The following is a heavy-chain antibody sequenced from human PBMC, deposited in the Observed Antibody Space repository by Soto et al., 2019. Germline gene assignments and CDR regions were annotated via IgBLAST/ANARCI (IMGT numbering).Heavy chain of an antibody. CDR3: ARGWGYDSTDYYYAY. Sequence: QVQLVQSGAEVRKTGSSVRVSCKASGGRFNRHTISWVRQAPGQGLEWMGGIIPIFGTANHSQKFQGRVTIIAEESTSTVYTELSSLRADDTAIYYCARGWGYDSTDYYYAYWCQGTLVIVSS. J-gene: IGHJ4*02. CDR1: GGRFNRHT. V-gene: IGHV1-69*01. CDR2: IIPIFGTA. D-gene: IGHD3-22*01.